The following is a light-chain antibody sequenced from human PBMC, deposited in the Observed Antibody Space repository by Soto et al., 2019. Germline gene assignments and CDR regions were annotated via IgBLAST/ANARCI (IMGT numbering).Light chain of an antibody. Sequence: QSALTQPPSASGSPGQSLTISCTGTSSDVGGYNYVSWYQQHPGKAPKLMIYEVSKRPSGVPDRFSGSKSGNTASLTVSGLQAQDEADYDCSSYAGSNNYVFGTGTKVTVL. CDR2: EVS. CDR1: SSDVGGYNY. CDR3: SSYAGSNNYV. J-gene: IGLJ1*01. V-gene: IGLV2-8*01.